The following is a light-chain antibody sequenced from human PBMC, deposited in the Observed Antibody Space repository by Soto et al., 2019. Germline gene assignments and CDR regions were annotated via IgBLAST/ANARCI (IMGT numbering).Light chain of an antibody. V-gene: IGLV7-46*01. CDR3: LLSYSGARLVV. CDR2: DTS. Sequence: QAVVTQEPSLTVSPGGTVTLTCGSSTGAVTSGHYPYWFQQKPGQAPRTLIYDTSNKHSWTPARFSGSLPGGKAALTLWGAQPEYEAEYYCLLSYSGARLVVFGGGTKLTVL. J-gene: IGLJ2*01. CDR1: TGAVTSGHY.